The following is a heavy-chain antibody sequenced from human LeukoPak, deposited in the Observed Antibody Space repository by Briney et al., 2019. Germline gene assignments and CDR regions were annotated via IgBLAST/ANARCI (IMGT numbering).Heavy chain of an antibody. Sequence: GGSLSLSCAASGFTFSTYAMSWVRQAPGKGLEWVSAISGSGGGSTYSADSVKGRFTISRDNSKNTLYLQMNSLRAEDTAVYFCAKDYSGSYSGAFDIWGQGTMVTVSS. CDR1: GFTFSTYA. D-gene: IGHD1-26*01. CDR3: AKDYSGSYSGAFDI. V-gene: IGHV3-23*01. J-gene: IGHJ3*02. CDR2: ISGSGGGST.